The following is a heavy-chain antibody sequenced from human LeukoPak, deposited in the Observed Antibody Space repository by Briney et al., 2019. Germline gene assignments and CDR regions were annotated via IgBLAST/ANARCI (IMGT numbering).Heavy chain of an antibody. Sequence: ASVKVSCKTSGYTFTAYYMHWVRQAPGQGLEWMGWINPNSGSTKYAQKFQGRVTMTWDTSISTAYMELSRLRSDDTAVYFCARAGYDSSGYYPFAYWGEGSLVTV. J-gene: IGHJ4*01. V-gene: IGHV1-2*02. D-gene: IGHD3-22*01. CDR1: GYTFTAYY. CDR2: INPNSGST. CDR3: ARAGYDSSGYYPFAY.